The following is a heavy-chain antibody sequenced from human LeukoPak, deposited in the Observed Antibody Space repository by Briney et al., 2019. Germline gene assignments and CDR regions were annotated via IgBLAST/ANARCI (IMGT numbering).Heavy chain of an antibody. V-gene: IGHV1-8*01. CDR3: VRDGEGVAISVNFWFDP. D-gene: IGHD3-10*01. Sequence: ASVKVSCKASGFTLTNYDINWVRQAPGQGLEWMGWMNPINGNTGYARKFQGRVAMTRDTSISTAYMELRSLTSEDTAIYYCVRDGEGVAISVNFWFDPWGQGTLVTVSS. J-gene: IGHJ5*02. CDR1: GFTLTNYD. CDR2: MNPINGNT.